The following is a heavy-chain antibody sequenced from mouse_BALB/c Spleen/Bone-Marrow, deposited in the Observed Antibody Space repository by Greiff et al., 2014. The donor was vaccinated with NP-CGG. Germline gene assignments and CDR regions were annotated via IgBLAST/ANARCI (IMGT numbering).Heavy chain of an antibody. CDR1: GYTFTDYA. CDR2: ISTYSGNT. J-gene: IGHJ4*01. D-gene: IGHD2-3*01. CDR3: ARYDGYYGAMDY. Sequence: VQGVESGPEQVRPGVSVKISCKGSGYTFTDYAMHWVKQSHAKSLEWIGVISTYSGNTNYNQKFKGKATMTVDKSSSTAYMEXXXXXXXXXAIYYXARYDGYYGAMDYWGQGTSVTVSS. V-gene: IGHV1-67*01.